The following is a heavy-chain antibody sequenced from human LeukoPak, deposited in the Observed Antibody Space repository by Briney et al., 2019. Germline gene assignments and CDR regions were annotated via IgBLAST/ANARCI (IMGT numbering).Heavy chain of an antibody. CDR3: ARRVRPPHTHVDY. Sequence: GRSLRLSCAASGFTFSSYGMHWVRQAPGKGLEWVAVIWYDGSNKYYADSVKGRFTISRDNSKNTLYLQMNSLRAEDTAVYYCARRVRPPHTHVDYWGQGTLVTVSS. CDR2: IWYDGSNK. CDR1: GFTFSSYG. D-gene: IGHD2-2*02. J-gene: IGHJ4*02. V-gene: IGHV3-33*08.